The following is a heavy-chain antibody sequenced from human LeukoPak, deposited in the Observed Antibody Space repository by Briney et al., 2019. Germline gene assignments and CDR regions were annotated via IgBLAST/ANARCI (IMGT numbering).Heavy chain of an antibody. CDR1: RYTFTSYD. V-gene: IGHV1-8*01. J-gene: IGHJ4*02. Sequence: ASVKVSCKASRYTFTSYDINWVRQATGQGLEWMGWMNPNSGNTGYAQKFQGRVTMTRNTSISTAYMELSSLRSEDTAVYYCARGYSSGWYLEGGYFDYWGQGTLVTVSS. CDR2: MNPNSGNT. D-gene: IGHD6-19*01. CDR3: ARGYSSGWYLEGGYFDY.